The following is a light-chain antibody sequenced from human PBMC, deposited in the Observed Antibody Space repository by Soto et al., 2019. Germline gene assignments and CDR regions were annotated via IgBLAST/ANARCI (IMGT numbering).Light chain of an antibody. CDR2: DVN. Sequence: QSVLTQPRSVSGSPGQSVTISCTGTSSDVGGYKYVSWYQQYPGKAPQLMIYDVNERPSGVPYRFSGSKSGNTASLTISGLQAEDEADYCCWSYAGTYTWVFXGGTKVTVL. CDR1: SSDVGGYKY. J-gene: IGLJ3*02. CDR3: WSYAGTYTWV. V-gene: IGLV2-11*01.